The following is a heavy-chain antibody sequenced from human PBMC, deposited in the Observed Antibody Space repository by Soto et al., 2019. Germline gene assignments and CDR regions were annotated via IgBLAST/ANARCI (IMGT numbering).Heavy chain of an antibody. CDR2: IYYSGST. CDR3: ARAIRGYSGYDYPTEI. CDR1: GGSISSGGYY. D-gene: IGHD5-12*01. J-gene: IGHJ3*02. V-gene: IGHV4-31*03. Sequence: PSETLSLTCTVSGGSISSGGYYWSWIRQHPGKGLEWIGYIYYSGSTYYNPSLKSRVTISVDTSKNQFSLKLSSVTAADTAVYYCARAIRGYSGYDYPTEIWGQGTMVTVSS.